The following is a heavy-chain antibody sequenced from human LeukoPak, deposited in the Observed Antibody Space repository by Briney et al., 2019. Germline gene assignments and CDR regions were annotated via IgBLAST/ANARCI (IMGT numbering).Heavy chain of an antibody. D-gene: IGHD2-21*02. J-gene: IGHJ5*02. CDR1: GFTFSSYW. V-gene: IGHV3-74*01. CDR3: ARCWKSGDCRYNWFDP. Sequence: PGGSLRLSCAASGFTFSSYWMHWVRQAPGKGLVWVSRINSDGSSTSYADSVKGRFTISRDNAKNTLYLQMNSLRAEDTAVYYCARCWKSGDCRYNWFDPWGQGTLVTVSS. CDR2: INSDGSST.